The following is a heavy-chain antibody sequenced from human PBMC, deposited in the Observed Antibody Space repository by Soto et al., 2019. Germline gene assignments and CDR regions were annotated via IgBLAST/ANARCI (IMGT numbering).Heavy chain of an antibody. D-gene: IGHD3-16*02. CDR1: GGSISSRSYY. CDR2: IYYSGSS. CDR3: ARHPGYRLYYFDY. Sequence: QLQLQESGPGLVKPSETLSLTCTVSGGSISSRSYYWGWIRQPPGKGPEWIGSIYYSGSSYYNPSLKSRVTISLDTSKTQFTRKLSSVTAPVTAVYYWARHPGYRLYYFDYWGQGALVTVAS. J-gene: IGHJ4*02. V-gene: IGHV4-39*01.